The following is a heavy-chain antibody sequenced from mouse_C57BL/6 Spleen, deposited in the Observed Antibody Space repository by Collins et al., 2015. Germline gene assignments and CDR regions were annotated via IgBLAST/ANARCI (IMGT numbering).Heavy chain of an antibody. CDR1: GYTFTSYW. V-gene: IGHV1-64*01. CDR2: IHPNSGST. Sequence: QVQLQQPGAELVKPGASVKLSCKASGYTFTSYWMHWVKQRPGQGLEWIGMIHPNSGSTNYNEKFKSKATLTVDKSSSTAYMQLSSLTSEDSAVYYCARGGGYYPYYYAMDYWGQGTSVTVSS. CDR3: ARGGGYYPYYYAMDY. J-gene: IGHJ4*01. D-gene: IGHD2-3*01.